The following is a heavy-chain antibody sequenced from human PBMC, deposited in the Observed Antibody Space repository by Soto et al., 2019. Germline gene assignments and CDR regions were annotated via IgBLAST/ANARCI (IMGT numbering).Heavy chain of an antibody. CDR1: GYTFTSYG. Sequence: ASVKVSCKASGYTFTSYGISWVRQAPGQGLEWMGWISAYNGNTNYAQKLQGRVTMTTDTSTSTAYMELRSLRSDDTAVYYCARDGPYKMMLYPEANWFDPWGQGTLVTVYS. D-gene: IGHD2-8*01. CDR2: ISAYNGNT. J-gene: IGHJ5*02. CDR3: ARDGPYKMMLYPEANWFDP. V-gene: IGHV1-18*04.